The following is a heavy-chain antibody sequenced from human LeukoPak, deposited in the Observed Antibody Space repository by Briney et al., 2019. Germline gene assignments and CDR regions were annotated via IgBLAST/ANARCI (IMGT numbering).Heavy chain of an antibody. D-gene: IGHD6-19*01. Sequence: SSETLSLTCTVSGGSISSYYWSWIRQPAGKGLEWIGRIYTSGSTNYNPSLKSRVTISVDTSKNQFSLKLSSVTAADTAVYYCARGYSSGWYVGSYAFDIWGQGTMVTVSS. J-gene: IGHJ3*02. CDR2: IYTSGST. CDR1: GGSISSYY. V-gene: IGHV4-4*07. CDR3: ARGYSSGWYVGSYAFDI.